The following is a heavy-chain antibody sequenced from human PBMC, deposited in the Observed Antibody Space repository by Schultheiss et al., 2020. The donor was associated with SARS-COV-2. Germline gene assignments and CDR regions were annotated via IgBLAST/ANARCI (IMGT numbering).Heavy chain of an antibody. CDR2: ISSSSSTI. CDR1: GFTFSSNY. V-gene: IGHV3-48*02. Sequence: GGSLRLSCAASGFTFSSNYMSWVRQAPGKGLEWVSYISSSSSTIYYADSVKGRFTISRDNAKNSLYLQMNSLRDEDTAVYYCARDATLIYSSSWYWVDYWGQGTLVTVAS. J-gene: IGHJ4*02. D-gene: IGHD6-13*01. CDR3: ARDATLIYSSSWYWVDY.